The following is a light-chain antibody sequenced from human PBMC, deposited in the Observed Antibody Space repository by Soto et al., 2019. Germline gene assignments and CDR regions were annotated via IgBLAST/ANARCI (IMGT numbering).Light chain of an antibody. CDR3: QQYGRLPPRT. CDR1: QSVASNY. Sequence: ELVLTQSPGTLSLSPGERATLSCRASQSVASNYIAWYQQRPGQAPRLLIYGASNRATGIPDRFSGSVSGTDFTLTITRLEPEDFAVYYCQQYGRLPPRTFGQGTKVEI. CDR2: GAS. J-gene: IGKJ1*01. V-gene: IGKV3-20*01.